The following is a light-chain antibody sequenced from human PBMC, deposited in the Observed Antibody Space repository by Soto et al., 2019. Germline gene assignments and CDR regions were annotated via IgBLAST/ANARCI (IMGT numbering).Light chain of an antibody. Sequence: QSVLTQPPSASGPPSQSVAIPCTGTSSDVGGYNYVSWYQQHPGKAPKLMIYEVSKRPSGVPDRFSGSKSGNTASLTVSGLQAEDEADYYCSSYAGSNNLPYVFGTGTKVTVL. CDR3: SSYAGSNNLPYV. V-gene: IGLV2-8*01. CDR2: EVS. J-gene: IGLJ1*01. CDR1: SSDVGGYNY.